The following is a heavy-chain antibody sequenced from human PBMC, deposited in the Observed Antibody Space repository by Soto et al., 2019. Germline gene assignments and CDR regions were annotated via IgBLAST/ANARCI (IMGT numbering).Heavy chain of an antibody. CDR1: SGSISSPNW. CDR3: ARQAPYGSVRIYDY. Sequence: QVQLQESGPGLVKPSGTLSLTCAVSSGSISSPNWWSWVRQPPGKGLEWIGEIYHSGSTRYNPSLQSRVTISVDTSKNQFSLRLTSVAAADTAVYYCARQAPYGSVRIYDYWAREAWSPSPQ. D-gene: IGHD3-10*01. CDR2: IYHSGST. J-gene: IGHJ4*02. V-gene: IGHV4-4*02.